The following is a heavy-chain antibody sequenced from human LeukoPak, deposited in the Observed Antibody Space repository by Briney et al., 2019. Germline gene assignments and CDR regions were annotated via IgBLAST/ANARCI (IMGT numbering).Heavy chain of an antibody. CDR2: IYYSGST. D-gene: IGHD5-18*01. CDR1: GGSISSSSYC. V-gene: IGHV4-39*01. CDR3: ARISYGYSNAY. Sequence: SETLSLTCTVSGGSISSSSYCWGWIRQPPGKGLEWIGSIYYSGSTYYNPSLKSRVTISVDTSKNQFSLKLSSVTAADTAVYYCARISYGYSNAYWGQGTLVTVSS. J-gene: IGHJ4*02.